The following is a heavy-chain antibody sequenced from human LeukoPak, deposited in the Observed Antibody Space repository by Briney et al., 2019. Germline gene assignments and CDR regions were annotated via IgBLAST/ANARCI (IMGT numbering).Heavy chain of an antibody. Sequence: PGGSLRLSCAASGFTFIGYGVQWVRQAPGRGLEWVAFIRYDGSNRYYADSVKGRFTISIDNSKNTLYLQMNSLRAEDTAVYYCAKDSSQVVPAAILDYWGQGTLVTVSP. D-gene: IGHD2-2*02. CDR1: GFTFIGYG. J-gene: IGHJ4*02. CDR3: AKDSSQVVPAAILDY. V-gene: IGHV3-30*02. CDR2: IRYDGSNR.